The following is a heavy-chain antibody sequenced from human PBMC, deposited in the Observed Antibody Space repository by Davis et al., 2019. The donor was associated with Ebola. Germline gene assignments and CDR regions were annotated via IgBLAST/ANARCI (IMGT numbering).Heavy chain of an antibody. CDR1: GFTFSSYA. Sequence: GGSLRLSCAASGFTFSSYAMSWVRQAPGKGLEWVSTLGTRATTTYYADSVKGRFTISRDNAKNSLYLQMNSLRDEDTAVYYCAREGVLWFGELLYTPIGMDVWGQGTTVTVSS. D-gene: IGHD3-10*01. CDR2: LGTRATTT. V-gene: IGHV3-48*02. CDR3: AREGVLWFGELLYTPIGMDV. J-gene: IGHJ6*02.